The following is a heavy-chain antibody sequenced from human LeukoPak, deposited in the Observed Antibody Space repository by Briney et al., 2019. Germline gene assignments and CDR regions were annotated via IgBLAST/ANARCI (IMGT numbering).Heavy chain of an antibody. Sequence: ASVKVSCTASGYTFNAYYIHWVRQARGQGREGMGWINPNSGGTSYAQKFQGRVTMTRDKSISTAYMELSRLGSDDTAVYFCARAGGGYSSGWGAFDIWGQGTVVTVSS. CDR2: INPNSGGT. V-gene: IGHV1-2*02. CDR3: ARAGGGYSSGWGAFDI. J-gene: IGHJ3*02. CDR1: GYTFNAYY. D-gene: IGHD5-18*01.